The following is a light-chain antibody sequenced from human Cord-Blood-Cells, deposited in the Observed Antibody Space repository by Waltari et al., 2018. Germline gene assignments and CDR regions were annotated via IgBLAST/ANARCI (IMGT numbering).Light chain of an antibody. Sequence: QSALTQPASVSGSPGQSITISCTGTSSAVGGYNYVSWYQQHPGKAPNLMIYDVSQRPSGVSNRFSGSKSGNTASLTISGLQAEDEADYYCSSYTSSSTLMFGGGTKLTVL. CDR2: DVS. V-gene: IGLV2-14*01. CDR1: SSAVGGYNY. CDR3: SSYTSSSTLM. J-gene: IGLJ3*02.